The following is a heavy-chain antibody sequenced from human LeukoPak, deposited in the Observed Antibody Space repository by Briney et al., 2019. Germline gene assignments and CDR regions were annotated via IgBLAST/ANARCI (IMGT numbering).Heavy chain of an antibody. Sequence: GGSLRLSCAASGFTFSSYAMSWVRQAPGKGLEWVSGISGSGGSTYNADSVKGRFTISRDNSKNTLYLQMNSLRAEDTAIYYCARQYYYGSGGVYWGQGTLATVSS. D-gene: IGHD3-10*01. V-gene: IGHV3-23*01. J-gene: IGHJ4*02. CDR1: GFTFSSYA. CDR3: ARQYYYGSGGVY. CDR2: ISGSGGST.